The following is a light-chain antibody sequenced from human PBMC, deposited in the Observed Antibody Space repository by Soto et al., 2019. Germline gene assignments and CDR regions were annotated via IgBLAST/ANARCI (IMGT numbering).Light chain of an antibody. CDR1: SSDVGGYNY. CDR2: EVT. CDR3: SSYAASNNCYFG. J-gene: IGLJ3*02. V-gene: IGLV2-8*01. Sequence: QSALTQPPSASGSPGQSVTISCTGTSSDVGGYNYVSWYQQYPGRAPKLMIYEVTKRPSGVPDRFSGSKSGNTASLTVSGLQAEEEADYYCSSYAASNNCYFGFGGGTKLTVL.